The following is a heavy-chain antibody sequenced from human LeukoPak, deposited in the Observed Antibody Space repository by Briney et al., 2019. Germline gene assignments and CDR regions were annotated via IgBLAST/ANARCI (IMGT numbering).Heavy chain of an antibody. CDR3: AKTETTSGTLADAFDI. D-gene: IGHD1-1*01. J-gene: IGHJ3*02. CDR2: IYYSGST. Sequence: SSETLSLTCSVSGGSISSSTYYWGSIRQPPGKGLEWIDSIYYSGSTYYNPSLKIRFTISVYTSKNQFSLKLSSVTATDTAVYYCAKTETTSGTLADAFDIWGQGTMVTVSS. V-gene: IGHV4-39*01. CDR1: GGSISSSTYY.